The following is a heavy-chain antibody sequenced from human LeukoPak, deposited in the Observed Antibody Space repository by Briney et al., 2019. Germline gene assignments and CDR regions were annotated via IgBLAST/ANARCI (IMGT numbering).Heavy chain of an antibody. J-gene: IGHJ3*02. CDR3: ANWGSAFDI. V-gene: IGHV3-74*01. Sequence: GGSLRLSCAASGFTFSKYWMHWVRQAPGKRLVWLSRIYSDGSGTSYVDSVKGRFTISGDNAKNTLLLQMNRLTAEDTAVYYCANWGSAFDIWGQGTMVIVSS. CDR1: GFTFSKYW. D-gene: IGHD7-27*01. CDR2: IYSDGSGT.